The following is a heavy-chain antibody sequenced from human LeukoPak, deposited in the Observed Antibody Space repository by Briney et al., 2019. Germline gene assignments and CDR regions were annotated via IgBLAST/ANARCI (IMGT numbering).Heavy chain of an antibody. Sequence: SVKVSCKASGGTFSSYAISWVRQAPGQGLEWMGGIIPIFGTANYAQKFQGRVTITADKSTSTAYMELSSLRSEDTAVYYCARRCSGGSCYHYWGQGTLVTVSS. V-gene: IGHV1-69*06. CDR3: ARRCSGGSCYHY. CDR2: IIPIFGTA. D-gene: IGHD2-15*01. CDR1: GGTFSSYA. J-gene: IGHJ4*02.